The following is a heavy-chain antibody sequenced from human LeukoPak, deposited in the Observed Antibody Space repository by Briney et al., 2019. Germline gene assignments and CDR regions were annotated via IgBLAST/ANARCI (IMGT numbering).Heavy chain of an antibody. J-gene: IGHJ5*02. Sequence: SETLSLTCTVSGGSISSYYWSWIRQPPGKGLEWIGYIYYSGSTNYNPSLKSRVTISVDTSKNQFSLKLSSVTAADTAVYYCARRRDDFWSGYYTSWFDPWGQGTLVTVSS. V-gene: IGHV4-59*01. CDR3: ARRRDDFWSGYYTSWFDP. CDR2: IYYSGST. CDR1: GGSISSYY. D-gene: IGHD3-3*01.